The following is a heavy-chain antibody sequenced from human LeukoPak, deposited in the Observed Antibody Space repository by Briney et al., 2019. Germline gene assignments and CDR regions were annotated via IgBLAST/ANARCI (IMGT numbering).Heavy chain of an antibody. CDR1: GFTFSSYW. J-gene: IGHJ6*03. CDR3: AVGGSGGTVTSKYMDV. V-gene: IGHV3-7*01. Sequence: GGSLRLSCAASGFTFSSYWMSWVRQAPGKGLEWVANIKQDGSEKYYVDSVKGRFTISRDNAKNSLYLQMNSLRAEDTAVYYCAVGGSGGTVTSKYMDVWGKGTTVTVSS. CDR2: IKQDGSEK. D-gene: IGHD4-11*01.